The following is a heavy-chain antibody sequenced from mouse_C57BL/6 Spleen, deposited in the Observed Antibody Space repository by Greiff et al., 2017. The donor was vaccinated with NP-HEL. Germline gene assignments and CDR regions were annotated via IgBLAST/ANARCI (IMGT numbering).Heavy chain of an antibody. V-gene: IGHV1-53*01. CDR2: INPSNGGT. D-gene: IGHD1-1*01. CDR1: GYTFTSYW. CDR3: ARGGYYGSSPYYYAMDY. J-gene: IGHJ4*01. Sequence: QVQLQQPGTELVKPGASVKLSCKASGYTFTSYWMHWVKQRPGKGLEWLGHINPSNGGTNYNEKFKSKGTLTVDKSSSTAYMQLSSLTSEDSAVYYWARGGYYGSSPYYYAMDYWGQGTSVTVSS.